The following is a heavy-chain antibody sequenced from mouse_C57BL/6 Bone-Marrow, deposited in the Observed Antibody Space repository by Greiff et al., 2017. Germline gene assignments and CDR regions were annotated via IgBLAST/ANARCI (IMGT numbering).Heavy chain of an antibody. D-gene: IGHD1-1*01. CDR1: GYAFSSYW. Sequence: VQLQESGAELVKPGASVKISCKASGYAFSSYWMNWVKQRPGKGLEWIGQIYPGDGDTNYNGKFKGKDTLTADKSSSTAYMQLSSLTSEDSAVYFCARGDYYGSSPDYWGQGTTLTVSS. J-gene: IGHJ2*01. CDR2: IYPGDGDT. CDR3: ARGDYYGSSPDY. V-gene: IGHV1-80*01.